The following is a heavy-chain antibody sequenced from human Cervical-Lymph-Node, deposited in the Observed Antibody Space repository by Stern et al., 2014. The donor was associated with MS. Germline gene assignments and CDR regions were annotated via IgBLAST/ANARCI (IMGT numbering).Heavy chain of an antibody. D-gene: IGHD3-10*01. V-gene: IGHV3-30-3*01. Sequence: MQLVESGGGVVQPGRSLKLSCAASGFTFSNFAMHWVRQAPGKGLEWLAVVAFDETYKNYAHSVRGRFTISRDNSKNTVYLQMNSLRPEDTAVYYCSRQSQDYYFYYYYGMDVWGQGTTVTVSS. CDR1: GFTFSNFA. J-gene: IGHJ6*02. CDR2: VAFDETYK. CDR3: SRQSQDYYFYYYYGMDV.